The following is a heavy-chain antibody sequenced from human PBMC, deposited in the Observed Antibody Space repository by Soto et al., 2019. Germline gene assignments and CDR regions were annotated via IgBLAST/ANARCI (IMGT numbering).Heavy chain of an antibody. CDR1: GFSVSGWY. D-gene: IGHD1-26*01. J-gene: IGHJ5*01. CDR2: LKDRSQDYAT. CDR3: AREGDARWLDS. V-gene: IGHV3-72*01. Sequence: EVQLVESGGDLVQPGGSARLSCAASGFSVSGWYMDWVRQAPGKGLEWVARLKDRSQDYATEYAASVKGRFTVSRHHSQNSILLQMNSLKIEDTAVYYCAREGDARWLDSWGQGTLVTVS.